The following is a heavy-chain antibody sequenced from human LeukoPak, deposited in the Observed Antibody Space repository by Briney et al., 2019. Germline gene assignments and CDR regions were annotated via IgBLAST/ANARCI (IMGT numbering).Heavy chain of an antibody. D-gene: IGHD3-22*01. Sequence: SETLSLTCTVSGYSISSGYYWGWMRQPPRKGLEWIGIIYHSGSTYYNPSLKSRVTISVDTSKNQFSLKLSSVTAADTAVYYCARAPAYYYDSSGYQFDYWGQGTLVTVSS. J-gene: IGHJ4*02. CDR1: GYSISSGYY. CDR3: ARAPAYYYDSSGYQFDY. CDR2: IYHSGST. V-gene: IGHV4-38-2*02.